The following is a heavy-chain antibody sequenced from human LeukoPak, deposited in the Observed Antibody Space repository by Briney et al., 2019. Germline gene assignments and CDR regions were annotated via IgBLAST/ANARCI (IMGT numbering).Heavy chain of an antibody. CDR2: IVGSGDNK. CDR3: ARDLRSGWDRPFDY. V-gene: IGHV3-48*03. J-gene: IGHJ4*02. Sequence: PGGSLRLSCAASGFTFSNYEMNWVRQAPGKGLEWVSYIVGSGDNKQYADSVRGRFTISRDNAKNSLYLQMNSLRAEDTAVYYCARDLRSGWDRPFDYWGQGTLVTVSS. D-gene: IGHD6-19*01. CDR1: GFTFSNYE.